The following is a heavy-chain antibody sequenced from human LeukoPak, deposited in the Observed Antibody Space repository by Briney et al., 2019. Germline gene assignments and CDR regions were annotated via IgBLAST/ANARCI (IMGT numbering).Heavy chain of an antibody. Sequence: SETLSLTCTVSGGSISSHFWSWIRQPPGKGLEWIGEINHSGSTNYNPSLKSRVTISVDTSKNQFSLKLSSVTAADTAVYYCARGPVGARNSYYYYYGMDVWGQGTTVTVSS. CDR1: GGSISSHF. V-gene: IGHV4-34*01. J-gene: IGHJ6*02. CDR2: INHSGST. D-gene: IGHD1-26*01. CDR3: ARGPVGARNSYYYYYGMDV.